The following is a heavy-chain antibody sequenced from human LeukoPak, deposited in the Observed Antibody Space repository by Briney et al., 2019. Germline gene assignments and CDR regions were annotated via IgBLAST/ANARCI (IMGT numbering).Heavy chain of an antibody. CDR1: GYTFTCYY. V-gene: IGHV1-2*04. J-gene: IGHJ4*02. Sequence: GASVKVSCKASGYTFTCYYMHWVRQAPGQGGEWRGWINTNSGGTNYAQKFQGWVTMTRDTSISTAYMELSRLRSDDTAVYYCARGTNSAFDYWGQGTLVTVSS. CDR2: INTNSGGT. CDR3: ARGTNSAFDY. D-gene: IGHD3-16*01.